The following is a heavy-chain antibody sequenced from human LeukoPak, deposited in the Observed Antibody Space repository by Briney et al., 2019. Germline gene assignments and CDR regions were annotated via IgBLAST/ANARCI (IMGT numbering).Heavy chain of an antibody. CDR2: INHSGST. Sequence: SETLSLTCAVYGGSFSGYYWSWIRQPPGKGLEWIGEINHSGSTNYNPSLKSRVTISVDTSKNQFSLKLSSVTAADTAVYYCASSHLYSSSWYLSGRFDFWGQGTLVTVSS. J-gene: IGHJ4*02. CDR1: GGSFSGYY. V-gene: IGHV4-34*01. CDR3: ASSHLYSSSWYLSGRFDF. D-gene: IGHD6-13*01.